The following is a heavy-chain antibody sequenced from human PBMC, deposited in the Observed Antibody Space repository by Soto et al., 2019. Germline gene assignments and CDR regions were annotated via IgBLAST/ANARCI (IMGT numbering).Heavy chain of an antibody. V-gene: IGHV1-2*01. CDR2: INPNSGVT. J-gene: IGHJ4*02. Sequence: QVQLVQSGAELKKPGASVKVSCKASGYTVNAYYIHWVRQAPGQGLQWMGWINPNSGVTGYAQSXQXRVTSTSDMSTTTAYRELTRLSFDETAVYYGVRVGLNSQYDFDDWGQGALITVSS. D-gene: IGHD2-2*01. CDR1: GYTVNAYY. CDR3: VRVGLNSQYDFDD.